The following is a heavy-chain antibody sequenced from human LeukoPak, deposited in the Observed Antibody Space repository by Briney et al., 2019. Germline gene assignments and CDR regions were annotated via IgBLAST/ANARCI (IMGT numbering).Heavy chain of an antibody. CDR2: IGNKASRYTT. J-gene: IGHJ3*02. D-gene: IGHD1-26*01. Sequence: GGSLRLSCAASESTFSDQYMDWVRQAPGKGLQGVGRIGNKASRYTTEYAASVEGRFTISRDDSKNSLYLQMNSLKTEDTALYYCTRGYSGKSVYAFDIWGQGTMVTVSS. CDR1: ESTFSDQY. V-gene: IGHV3-72*01. CDR3: TRGYSGKSVYAFDI.